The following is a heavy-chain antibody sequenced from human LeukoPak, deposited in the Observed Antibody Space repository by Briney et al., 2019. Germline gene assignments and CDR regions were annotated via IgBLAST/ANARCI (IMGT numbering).Heavy chain of an antibody. Sequence: QSGGSLRLSCLASKFTFNNYAMTWVRQAPGKGLEWVSGIRGVGDPAYYAESVKGRFTIQRDNSKNTLYLNMNSLRAEDTALYYCAKDLSSGTGRGFDYWGQGTLVTVSS. CDR1: KFTFNNYA. CDR2: IRGVGDPA. CDR3: AKDLSSGTGRGFDY. V-gene: IGHV3-23*01. J-gene: IGHJ4*02. D-gene: IGHD3/OR15-3a*01.